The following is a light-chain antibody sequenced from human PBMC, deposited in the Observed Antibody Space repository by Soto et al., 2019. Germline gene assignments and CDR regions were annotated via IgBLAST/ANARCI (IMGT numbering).Light chain of an antibody. CDR3: SSGTSSFTLI. J-gene: IGLJ2*01. CDR2: EVN. CDR1: SSDVGSYNR. Sequence: QSVLTQPPSVSGSPGQSVTISCTGTSSDVGSYNRVSWYQQSPGTAPKLMIYEVNNRPSGVPDRFSGSKSGNTASLTISGLQAEDEGDYYCSSGTSSFTLIFGGGTKVTVL. V-gene: IGLV2-18*02.